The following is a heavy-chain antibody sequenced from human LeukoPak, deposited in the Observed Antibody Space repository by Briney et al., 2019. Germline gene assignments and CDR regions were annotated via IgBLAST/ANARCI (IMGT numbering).Heavy chain of an antibody. Sequence: SVKVSCKASGGTLSSYAISWVRQAPGQGLEWMGRIIPILGIANYAQKLQGRVTMTTDTSTSTAYMELRSLRSDDTAVYYCARDCSSTSCYPNWFDPWGQGTLVTVSS. CDR1: GGTLSSYA. V-gene: IGHV1-69*04. CDR3: ARDCSSTSCYPNWFDP. D-gene: IGHD2-2*01. CDR2: IIPILGIA. J-gene: IGHJ5*02.